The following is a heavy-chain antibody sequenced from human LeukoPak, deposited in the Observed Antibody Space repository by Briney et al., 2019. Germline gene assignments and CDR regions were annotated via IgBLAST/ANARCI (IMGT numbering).Heavy chain of an antibody. V-gene: IGHV3-33*06. J-gene: IGHJ4*02. CDR3: AKDGVGATSLDC. CDR1: ALTFSRYG. D-gene: IGHD1-26*01. Sequence: GGSLRLSCAASALTFSRYGMHWVRQAPGKGLEWVAVIWHDGSYEYYADSVKGRFTISRDSSKNTLYLQMNSLRAEDTAVYYCAKDGVGATSLDCWGQGTLVTVSS. CDR2: IWHDGSYE.